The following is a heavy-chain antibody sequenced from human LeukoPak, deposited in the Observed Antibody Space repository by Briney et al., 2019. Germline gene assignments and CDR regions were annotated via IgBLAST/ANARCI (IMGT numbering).Heavy chain of an antibody. CDR3: AVAPGDY. Sequence: ASVKVSCKTSGYTFTGYYIHWVRQAPGQGLEWMGWINPNTGDTHYALQFQGRVTLTRDTSITTVYMELSRLTSDDTAIFYCAVAPGDYWGQGTLVTVSS. J-gene: IGHJ4*02. V-gene: IGHV1-2*02. CDR2: INPNTGDT. D-gene: IGHD2-21*01. CDR1: GYTFTGYY.